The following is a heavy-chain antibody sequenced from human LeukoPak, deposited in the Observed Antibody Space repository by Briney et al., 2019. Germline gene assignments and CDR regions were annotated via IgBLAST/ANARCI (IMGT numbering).Heavy chain of an antibody. CDR3: AKDPGYDYVWGSYRTVT. D-gene: IGHD3-16*02. CDR1: GFTFSSYD. Sequence: GGSLRLSCAASGFTFSSYDMSWVRQAPGKGLEWVSAISGSGGSTYYADSMKGRFTISRDNSKNTLYLQMNSLRAEDTAVYYCAKDPGYDYVWGSYRTVTWGQGTLVTVSS. CDR2: ISGSGGST. V-gene: IGHV3-23*01. J-gene: IGHJ4*02.